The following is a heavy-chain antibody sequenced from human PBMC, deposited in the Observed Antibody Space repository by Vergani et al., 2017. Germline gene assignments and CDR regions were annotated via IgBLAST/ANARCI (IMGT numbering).Heavy chain of an antibody. Sequence: QVQLVESGGGVVQPGTSLRLSCVVSGFALYRHAMYWVRQAPGKGLEWVVGISFDGTKEYYPDLVKGRLTISRDIAKNTLYLQVRSLRLEDTGVYHCVRELGHCAGGRCYTEAWDYWGQGTPGTVSS. CDR2: ISFDGTKE. J-gene: IGHJ4*02. CDR3: VRELGHCAGGRCYTEAWDY. V-gene: IGHV3-30-3*01. CDR1: GFALYRHA. D-gene: IGHD2-2*02.